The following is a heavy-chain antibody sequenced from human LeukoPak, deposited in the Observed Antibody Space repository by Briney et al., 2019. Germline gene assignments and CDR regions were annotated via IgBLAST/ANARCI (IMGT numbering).Heavy chain of an antibody. CDR2: IYYSGST. CDR3: ARVRDSSGYYYYYMDV. V-gene: IGHV4-30-4*08. J-gene: IGHJ6*03. CDR1: GDSISSGDYY. Sequence: SQTLSLTCTVSGDSISSGDYYWSWIRQPPGKGLEWIGYIYYSGSTYYNPSLKSRVTISVDTSKNQFSLKLSSVTAADTAVYYCARVRDSSGYYYYYMDVWGKGTTVTVSS. D-gene: IGHD3-22*01.